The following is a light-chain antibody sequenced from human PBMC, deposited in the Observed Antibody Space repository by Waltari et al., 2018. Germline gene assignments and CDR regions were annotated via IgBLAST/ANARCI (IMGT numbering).Light chain of an antibody. V-gene: IGLV2-11*01. CDR2: DVS. Sequence: QSALTQPRSVSGSPGQSVTISCTGTSSDVGAFNYVSWYQQHPGKAPKLIIFDVSQRPSGVPDRFSGSKSGNTASLTISGLQAEDEADYYCCSYAVSHTPFGRGTKLTVL. CDR1: SSDVGAFNY. J-gene: IGLJ2*01. CDR3: CSYAVSHTP.